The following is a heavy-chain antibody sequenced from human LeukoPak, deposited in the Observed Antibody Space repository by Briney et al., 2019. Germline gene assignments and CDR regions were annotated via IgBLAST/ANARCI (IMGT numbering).Heavy chain of an antibody. J-gene: IGHJ4*02. CDR3: ARTILTGDPHDY. Sequence: GASVKVSCKASGYTFTSYYMHWVRQAPGQGLEWMGIINPSGGSTSYAQKFQGRVTMTRNTSTSTVYMELSSLRSEDTAVYYCARTILTGDPHDYWGQGTLVTVSS. V-gene: IGHV1-46*01. D-gene: IGHD7-27*01. CDR1: GYTFTSYY. CDR2: INPSGGST.